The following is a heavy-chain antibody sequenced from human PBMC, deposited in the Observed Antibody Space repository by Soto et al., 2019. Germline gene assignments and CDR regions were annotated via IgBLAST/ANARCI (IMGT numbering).Heavy chain of an antibody. V-gene: IGHV1-69*06. J-gene: IGHJ6*02. D-gene: IGHD3-22*01. Sequence: QVQLVQSGAEVKKPGSSVKVSCKASGGTSTNYAINWVRQAPGQGLEWMGWIIAVLGTPTYAQKFQGSVTITAGKSTSTAYMELSSLRSDDTAVYYCAREVYYYNSSAYTHSYDGMEIWGQGTTVTVSS. CDR2: IIAVLGTP. CDR3: AREVYYYNSSAYTHSYDGMEI. CDR1: GGTSTNYA.